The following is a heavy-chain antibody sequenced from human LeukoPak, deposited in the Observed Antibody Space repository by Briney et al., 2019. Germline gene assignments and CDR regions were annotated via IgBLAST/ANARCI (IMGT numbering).Heavy chain of an antibody. V-gene: IGHV1-69*05. CDR3: ARDYEGWFDP. CDR1: GGTFSSYA. J-gene: IGHJ5*02. CDR2: IIPIFGTA. Sequence: ASVKVSCKASGGTFSSYAISWVRQAPGQGLEWMGGIIPIFGTANYALKFQGRVTITTDESTSTAYMELSSLRSEDTAVYYCARDYEGWFDPWGQGTLVTVSS. D-gene: IGHD3-16*01.